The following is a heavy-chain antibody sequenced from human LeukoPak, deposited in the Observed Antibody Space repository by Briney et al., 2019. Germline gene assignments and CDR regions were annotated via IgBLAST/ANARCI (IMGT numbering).Heavy chain of an antibody. CDR2: IWSDGNKK. CDR3: ARDGDVSGRYSQFDN. D-gene: IGHD3-10*01. Sequence: GGSLRLSCAASGFIFSHYGIHWVRQAPGKGLEWAAVIWSDGNKKYYADSVKGRFTISRDDSKNTVYLQVNSLTAEDTAVYYCARDGDVSGRYSQFDNWGQGTLVTVSS. V-gene: IGHV3-33*01. CDR1: GFIFSHYG. J-gene: IGHJ4*02.